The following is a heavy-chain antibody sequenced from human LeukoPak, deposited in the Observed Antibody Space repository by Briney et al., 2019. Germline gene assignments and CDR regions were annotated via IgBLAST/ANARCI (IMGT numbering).Heavy chain of an antibody. CDR3: ARDFRYIAVAGTVASYYYYLMDV. Sequence: GRSLSLSCPASGFTFSSYCMQWVRQAPGKGLEWVAVIWYDGSNKYYAVSVRGRFTIYRDNSKNTLYLQMNSLKSEDTAVYYCARDFRYIAVAGTVASYYYYLMDVWGQGTTVTVSS. CDR1: GFTFSSYC. CDR2: IWYDGSNK. V-gene: IGHV3-33*01. J-gene: IGHJ6*02. D-gene: IGHD6-19*01.